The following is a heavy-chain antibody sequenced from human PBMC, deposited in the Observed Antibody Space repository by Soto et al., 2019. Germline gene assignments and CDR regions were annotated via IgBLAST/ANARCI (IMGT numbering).Heavy chain of an antibody. J-gene: IGHJ6*02. CDR1: GYTFSNYG. V-gene: IGHV1-18*01. Sequence: ASVKVSCKTSGYTFSNYGINWVRQAPGQGLEWMGWISGYNGNTNYAQTVQGRVTMTTDTSTGTVYMELRSLKSDDTAIYYCSRFVMVGGWFHPNYYNGMDVWGQGTTVTVSS. D-gene: IGHD6-19*01. CDR2: ISGYNGNT. CDR3: SRFVMVGGWFHPNYYNGMDV.